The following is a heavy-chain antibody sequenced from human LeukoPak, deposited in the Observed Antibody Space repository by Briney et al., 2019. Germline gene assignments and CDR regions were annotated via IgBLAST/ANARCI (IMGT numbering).Heavy chain of an antibody. CDR3: ARGPWAAQFVPPSDY. CDR2: INPNSGGT. CDR1: GYTFTSYG. Sequence: GASVKVSCKASGYTFTSYGISWVRQAPGQGLEWMGWINPNSGGTNYAQKFQGRVTMTRDTSISTAYMELSRLRSDDTAVYYCARGPWAAQFVPPSDYWGQGTLVTVSS. V-gene: IGHV1-2*02. J-gene: IGHJ4*02. D-gene: IGHD6-6*01.